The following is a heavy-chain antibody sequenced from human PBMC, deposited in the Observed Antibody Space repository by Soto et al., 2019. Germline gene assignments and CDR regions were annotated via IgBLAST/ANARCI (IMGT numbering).Heavy chain of an antibody. V-gene: IGHV3-33*01. CDR1: GFTFSSYG. CDR3: AREPYDFWSGYYGMDV. J-gene: IGHJ6*02. D-gene: IGHD3-3*01. Sequence: GGSLRLSCAASGFTFSSYGMHWVRQAPGKGLEWVAVIWYDGSNKYYADSVKGRFTISRDNSKNTLYLQMNSLRAEDTAVYYCAREPYDFWSGYYGMDVWGQGTTVTVSS. CDR2: IWYDGSNK.